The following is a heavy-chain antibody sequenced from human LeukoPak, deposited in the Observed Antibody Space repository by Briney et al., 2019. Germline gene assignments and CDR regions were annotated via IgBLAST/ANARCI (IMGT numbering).Heavy chain of an antibody. V-gene: IGHV4-31*03. CDR1: GGSISSGGSY. CDR3: AASSDFNWFDP. CDR2: IYYSGST. J-gene: IGHJ5*02. Sequence: PSETLSLTCTVSGGSISSGGSYWSWIRQHPGKGLEWIGYIYYSGSTYYNPSLKSRVTISVDTSKNQFSLKLSSVTAADTAVYYCAASSDFNWFDPWGQGTLVTVSS.